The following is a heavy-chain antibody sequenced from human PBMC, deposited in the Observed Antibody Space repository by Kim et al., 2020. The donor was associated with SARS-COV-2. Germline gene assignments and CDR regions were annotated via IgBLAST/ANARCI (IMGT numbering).Heavy chain of an antibody. D-gene: IGHD2-21*01. CDR2: MNPNSGNT. Sequence: ASVKVSCKASGYTFTSYDINWVRQATGQGLEWMGWMNPNSGNTGYAQKFQGRVTMTRNTSISTAYMELSSLGSEDTAVYYCARGRRDIVVVIAIRYYYYGMDAWGRGTTVTVSS. V-gene: IGHV1-8*01. CDR3: ARGRRDIVVVIAIRYYYYGMDA. CDR1: GYTFTSYD. J-gene: IGHJ6*02.